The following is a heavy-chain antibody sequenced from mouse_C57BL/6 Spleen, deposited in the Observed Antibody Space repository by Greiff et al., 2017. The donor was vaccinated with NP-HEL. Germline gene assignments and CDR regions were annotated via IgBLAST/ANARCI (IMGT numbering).Heavy chain of an antibody. D-gene: IGHD1-1*01. Sequence: VQLQQSGAELVRPGASVKLSCTASGFNIKDYYMHWVKQRPEQGLEWIGRIDPEDGDTEYAPKFQGKATMTADTSSNTAYLQLSSLTSEDTAVYYCTTGVTTVVDYYAMDYWGQGTSVTVSS. CDR2: IDPEDGDT. V-gene: IGHV14-1*01. CDR1: GFNIKDYY. J-gene: IGHJ4*01. CDR3: TTGVTTVVDYYAMDY.